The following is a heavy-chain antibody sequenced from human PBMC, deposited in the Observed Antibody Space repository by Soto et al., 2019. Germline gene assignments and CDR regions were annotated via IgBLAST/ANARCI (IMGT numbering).Heavy chain of an antibody. CDR1: GFTFRDYY. V-gene: IGHV3-11*06. CDR2: ISSINIYT. D-gene: IGHD3-22*01. CDR3: GTWGNGYYAYFDY. J-gene: IGHJ4*02. Sequence: QVQLVESGGGLVNPGVSLRLSCAASGFTFRDYYMSWIRQAPGKGREWASYISSINIYTNYADSVKGRFTISRDNAKNSLYLQMNSLRAEDTAVYYCGTWGNGYYAYFDYWGQGTLVTVSS.